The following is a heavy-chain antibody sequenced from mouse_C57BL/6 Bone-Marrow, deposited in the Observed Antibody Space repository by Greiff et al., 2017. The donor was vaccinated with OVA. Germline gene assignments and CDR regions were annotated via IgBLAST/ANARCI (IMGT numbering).Heavy chain of an antibody. D-gene: IGHD1-1*01. Sequence: VQLQQSGPELVKPGASVKISCKASGYTFTDYYMNWVKQSHGKSLEWIGDINPNNGGTSYNQKFKGKATLTVDKSSSTAYMELRSLTSEDSAVYYCARRGSSLFDYWGQGTTLTVSS. CDR2: INPNNGGT. J-gene: IGHJ2*01. CDR1: GYTFTDYY. CDR3: ARRGSSLFDY. V-gene: IGHV1-26*01.